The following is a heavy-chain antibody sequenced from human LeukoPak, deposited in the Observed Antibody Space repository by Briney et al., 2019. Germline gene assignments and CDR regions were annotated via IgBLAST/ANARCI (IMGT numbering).Heavy chain of an antibody. CDR3: ARAISDSSSSYYYYGMDV. Sequence: SETLSLTCTVSGGSISDYYWSWIRQPPGKELEWIGYISYRGGATYNPSLRSRVTISVDTSKNQFSLKLSSVTAADTAVYYCARAISDSSSSYYYYGMDVWGQGTTVTVSS. CDR2: ISYRGGA. D-gene: IGHD6-13*01. V-gene: IGHV4-59*12. J-gene: IGHJ6*02. CDR1: GGSISDYY.